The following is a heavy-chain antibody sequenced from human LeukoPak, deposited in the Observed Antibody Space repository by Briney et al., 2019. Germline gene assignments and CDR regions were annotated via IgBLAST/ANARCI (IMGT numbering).Heavy chain of an antibody. Sequence: SETLSLTCTVSDGSISSYYWSWIRQPPGKGLEWIGYIYNSGSTNYNPSLKSRGTISVDTSKNQFSLKLSSVTAADTAVYYCARVGVGTVTATRYYYYYGMDVWGQGTTVTVSS. CDR3: ARVGVGTVTATRYYYYYGMDV. J-gene: IGHJ6*02. CDR2: IYNSGST. CDR1: DGSISSYY. D-gene: IGHD2-21*02. V-gene: IGHV4-59*01.